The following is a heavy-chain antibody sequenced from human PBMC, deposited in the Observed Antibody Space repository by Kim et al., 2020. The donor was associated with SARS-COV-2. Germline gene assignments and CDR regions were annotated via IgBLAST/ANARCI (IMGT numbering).Heavy chain of an antibody. J-gene: IGHJ4*02. Sequence: GGSLRLSCAASGFTFSSYAMHWVRQAPGKGLEWVAVISYDGSNKYYADSVKGRFTISRDNSKNTLYLQMNSLRAEDTAVYYCARDGSGSYFGFFDYWGQGTLVTVSS. CDR1: GFTFSSYA. CDR2: ISYDGSNK. D-gene: IGHD3-10*01. CDR3: ARDGSGSYFGFFDY. V-gene: IGHV3-30*04.